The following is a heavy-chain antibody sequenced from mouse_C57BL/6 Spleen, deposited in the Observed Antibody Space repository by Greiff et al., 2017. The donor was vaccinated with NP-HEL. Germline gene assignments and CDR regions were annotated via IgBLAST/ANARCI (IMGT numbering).Heavy chain of an antibody. V-gene: IGHV1-7*01. CDR3: ARSSTVVASGNYCDY. CDR2: INPSSGYT. CDR1: GYTFTSYW. D-gene: IGHD1-1*01. Sequence: QVQLKQSGAELAKPGASVKLSCTASGYTFTSYWMHLVKQRPGQGLEWIGYINPSSGYTKYNQKFKDKATLTADKSSSTAYMQLSSLTYEDSAVYDCARSSTVVASGNYCDYWGQGTTLTVAS. J-gene: IGHJ2*01.